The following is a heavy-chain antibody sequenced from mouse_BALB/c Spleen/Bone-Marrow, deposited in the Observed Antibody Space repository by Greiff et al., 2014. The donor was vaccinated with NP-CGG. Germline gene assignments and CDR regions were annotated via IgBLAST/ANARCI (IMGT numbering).Heavy chain of an antibody. V-gene: IGHV14-3*02. D-gene: IGHD1-1*01. CDR3: ARYYYGSSYFDY. Sequence: EVMLVESGAELVKPGASAKLSCTASGFNIKDTYMHWVKQRPEQGLEWIGRIDPANGNTKYDPKFQGKATITADTSSNTAYLQLSSLTSEDTAVYYCARYYYGSSYFDYWGQGTTLTVSS. J-gene: IGHJ2*01. CDR1: GFNIKDTY. CDR2: IDPANGNT.